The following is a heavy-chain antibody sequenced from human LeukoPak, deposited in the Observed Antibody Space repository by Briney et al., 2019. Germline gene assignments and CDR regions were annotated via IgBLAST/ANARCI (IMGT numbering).Heavy chain of an antibody. CDR3: AKDLRWDHPGLDP. D-gene: IGHD4-23*01. V-gene: IGHV1-46*01. J-gene: IGHJ5*02. CDR2: INPGGGST. Sequence: ASVKVSCRASGYSFTSYYIHWVRQAPGQGLESMGIINPGGGSTSYAQKFQDRVTMTRDTSTSTVYMELNSLRSEDTAVYYCAKDLRWDHPGLDPWGQGTLVIVSS. CDR1: GYSFTSYY.